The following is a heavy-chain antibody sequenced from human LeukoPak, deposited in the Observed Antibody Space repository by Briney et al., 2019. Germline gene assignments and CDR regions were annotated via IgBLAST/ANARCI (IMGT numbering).Heavy chain of an antibody. CDR1: GFTFDDYA. J-gene: IGHJ4*02. D-gene: IGHD6-6*01. Sequence: GGSLRFSCAASGFTFDDYAMHWVRQAPGKGLEWVSGISWNSGSIGYADSVKGRFTISRDNAKNSLYLQMNSLRAEDTAVYYCAKPYSSSGYYFDYWGQGTLVTVSS. V-gene: IGHV3-9*01. CDR3: AKPYSSSGYYFDY. CDR2: ISWNSGSI.